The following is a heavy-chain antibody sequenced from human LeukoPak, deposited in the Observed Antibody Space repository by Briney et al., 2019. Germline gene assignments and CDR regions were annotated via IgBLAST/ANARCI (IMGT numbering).Heavy chain of an antibody. J-gene: IGHJ4*02. V-gene: IGHV1-18*04. D-gene: IGHD3-10*01. CDR1: GYTFTDHY. Sequence: GASVKVSCKASGYTFTDHYMHWVRQAPGQGLEWMGWISAYNGNTNYAQRLQGRVTMTTDTSTSTAYMELRSLRSDDTAVYYCARAGAPREVRGVLTDWGQGTLVTVSS. CDR2: ISAYNGNT. CDR3: ARAGAPREVRGVLTD.